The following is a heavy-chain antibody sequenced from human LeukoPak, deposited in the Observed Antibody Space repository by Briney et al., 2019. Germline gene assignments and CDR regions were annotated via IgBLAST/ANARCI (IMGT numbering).Heavy chain of an antibody. CDR1: GGSFSGYY. Sequence: PSETLSLTCAVYGGSFSGYYWSWIRQPPGKGLEWIGEINHSGSTNYNPSLKSRVTISVDTSKNQFSLKLSSVTAADTAVYYCARGFRGTGQAVANYYYYMDVWGKGTTVTISS. CDR2: INHSGST. CDR3: ARGFRGTGQAVANYYYYMDV. J-gene: IGHJ6*03. V-gene: IGHV4-34*01. D-gene: IGHD6-19*01.